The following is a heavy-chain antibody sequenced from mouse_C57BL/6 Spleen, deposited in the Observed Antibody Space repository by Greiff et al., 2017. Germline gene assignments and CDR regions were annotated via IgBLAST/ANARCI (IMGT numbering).Heavy chain of an antibody. J-gene: IGHJ4*01. CDR3: ARLGYLDY. Sequence: EVQVVESGGGLAQPGGSLKLSCAASGFTFSDYYMYWVRQTPEKRLEWVAYISNGGGSTYYPDTVKGRFTISRDNAKNTLYLQMSRLKSEDTAVYYCARLGYLDYWGQGTSVTVSS. CDR2: ISNGGGST. V-gene: IGHV5-12*01. CDR1: GFTFSDYY.